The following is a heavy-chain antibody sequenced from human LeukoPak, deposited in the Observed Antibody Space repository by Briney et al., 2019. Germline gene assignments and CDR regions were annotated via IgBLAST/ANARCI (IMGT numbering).Heavy chain of an antibody. D-gene: IGHD5-24*01. CDR1: GGSISSASNY. J-gene: IGHJ4*02. CDR3: ARKPRRDGYLQQEHFPFDY. Sequence: PSETLSLTCAVSGGSISSASNYWGWIRQPPGKGLEWIGEINHSGSTNYNPSLKSRVTISVDTSKNQFSLKLSSVTAADTAVYYCARKPRRDGYLQQEHFPFDYWGQGTLVTVSS. V-gene: IGHV4-39*07. CDR2: INHSGST.